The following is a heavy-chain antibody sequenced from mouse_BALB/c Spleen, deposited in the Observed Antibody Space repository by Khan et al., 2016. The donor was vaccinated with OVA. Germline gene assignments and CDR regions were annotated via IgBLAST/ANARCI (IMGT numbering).Heavy chain of an antibody. J-gene: IGHJ4*01. Sequence: EMELVESGGDLVKPGGSLKLSCAASGFTFSSYGMSWARQTPDKRLEWVATISSGGRYTYYPDSVKGRLTISRDNTKNTLYLQMRSLKSEVIAMYDCARCITTATGSYYAMDYWGQGTSVTVSS. D-gene: IGHD1-2*01. V-gene: IGHV5-6*01. CDR1: GFTFSSYG. CDR3: ARCITTATGSYYAMDY. CDR2: ISSGGRYT.